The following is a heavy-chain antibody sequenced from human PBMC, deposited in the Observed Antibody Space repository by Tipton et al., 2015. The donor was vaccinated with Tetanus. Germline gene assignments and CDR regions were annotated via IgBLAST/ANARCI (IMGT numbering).Heavy chain of an antibody. J-gene: IGHJ3*02. CDR3: AKEGCSRCNGDSRFDI. V-gene: IGHV3-33*06. CDR2: IWYDGSNK. Sequence: SLRLSCAASGFTFRESAMHWVRQAPGKGLEWVAFIWYDGSNKYYVDSVKGRFTVSRDNSKNSLYLQMNSLRAEDTAVYYCAKEGCSRCNGDSRFDIWGQGTKVTVSS. D-gene: IGHD2-15*01. CDR1: GFTFRESA.